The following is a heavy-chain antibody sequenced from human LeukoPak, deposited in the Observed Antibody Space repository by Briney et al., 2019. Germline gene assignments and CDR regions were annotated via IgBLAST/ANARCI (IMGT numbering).Heavy chain of an antibody. J-gene: IGHJ4*02. CDR3: ARLDCNSNSCYEFFQHFYFND. Sequence: SVKVSCKASGGTFNNFLISWVRQAPGQGLEWMGGIIPIFRSVHYVQKFQGRVTITADESTSTAYMELSSLRSKDTAVYYCARLDCNSNSCYEFFQHFYFNDWGQGTLVTVSS. CDR2: IIPIFRSV. D-gene: IGHD2-2*01. V-gene: IGHV1-69*13. CDR1: GGTFNNFL.